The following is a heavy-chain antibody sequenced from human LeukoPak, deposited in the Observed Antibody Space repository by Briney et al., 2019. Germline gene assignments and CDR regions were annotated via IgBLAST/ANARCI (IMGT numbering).Heavy chain of an antibody. CDR3: ARGAIFGVVIPHYFDY. J-gene: IGHJ4*02. CDR2: IYYRGCT. Sequence: SETLSLTCTVSGGPISSYYWSWIRQPPGKGLEWTGYIYYRGCTNYIPDLKSRVSISVDTSKSQFSLKLSSVTAADTAVYYCARGAIFGVVIPHYFDYWGQGTLVTVSS. V-gene: IGHV4-59*01. CDR1: GGPISSYY. D-gene: IGHD3-3*01.